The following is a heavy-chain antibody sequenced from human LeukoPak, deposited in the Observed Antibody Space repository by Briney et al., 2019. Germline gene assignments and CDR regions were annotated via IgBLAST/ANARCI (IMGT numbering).Heavy chain of an antibody. Sequence: SSETLSLTRTVSGGSISSGGYYWSWIRQHPGKGLEWIGYIYDSGSTYYNPSLKSRVTISVDTSKNQFSLKLSSVTAADTAVYYCARGRSSDYWGQGTLVTVSS. V-gene: IGHV4-31*03. CDR1: GGSISSGGYY. CDR3: ARGRSSDY. CDR2: IYDSGST. J-gene: IGHJ4*02. D-gene: IGHD6-6*01.